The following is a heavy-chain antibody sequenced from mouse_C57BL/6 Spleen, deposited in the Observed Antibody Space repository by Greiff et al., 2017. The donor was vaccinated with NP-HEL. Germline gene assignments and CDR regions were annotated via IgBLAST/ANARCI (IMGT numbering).Heavy chain of an antibody. V-gene: IGHV1-80*01. CDR3: ARGRYYDYAMDY. CDR1: GYAFSSYW. Sequence: VQLQQSGAELVKPGASVKISCKASGYAFSSYWMNWVKQRPGKGLEWIGQIYPGDGDTNYNGKFKGKATLTADKSSSTAYMQLSSLTSEDSAVYFCARGRYYDYAMDYWGQGTSVTVSS. J-gene: IGHJ4*01. CDR2: IYPGDGDT. D-gene: IGHD2-4*01.